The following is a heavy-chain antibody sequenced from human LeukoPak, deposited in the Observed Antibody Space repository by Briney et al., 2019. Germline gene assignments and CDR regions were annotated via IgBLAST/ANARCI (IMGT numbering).Heavy chain of an antibody. Sequence: HSETLSLTCTVSGGSISSYYWSWIRQPAGQGLEWIGRIYTSGSTNYNPSLKRRVSMSVDTSKNQFSLKLSSVTAADTAVYYCARAVTYCGGDCHYYIAYCGQRSPLTVSS. CDR1: GGSISSYY. CDR3: ARAVTYCGGDCHYYIAY. D-gene: IGHD2-21*02. V-gene: IGHV4-4*07. J-gene: IGHJ4*01. CDR2: IYTSGST.